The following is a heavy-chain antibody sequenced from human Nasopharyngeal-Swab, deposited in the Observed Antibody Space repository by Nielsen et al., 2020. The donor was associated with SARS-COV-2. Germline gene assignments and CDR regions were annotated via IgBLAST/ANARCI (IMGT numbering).Heavy chain of an antibody. Sequence: VRQAPGKGLEWVSAISGSGGSTYYADSVEGRFTISRDNSKNTLYLQMNSLRAEDTDVYYCAKVARDIVVVPAAMKAYYYYGMDVWGQGTTVTVSS. V-gene: IGHV3-23*01. D-gene: IGHD2-2*01. J-gene: IGHJ6*02. CDR2: ISGSGGST. CDR3: AKVARDIVVVPAAMKAYYYYGMDV.